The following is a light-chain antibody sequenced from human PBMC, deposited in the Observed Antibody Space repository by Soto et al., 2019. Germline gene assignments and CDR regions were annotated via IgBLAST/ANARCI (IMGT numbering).Light chain of an antibody. J-gene: IGKJ3*01. CDR3: LQYGTSPLT. CDR1: QSVSSSY. Sequence: EIVLTQSPGTLSLSPGERATLSCRASQSVSSSYLAWYQQKPGQAPRLLIYAASSRATAIPDRFSGSGSGTDFTLTISRLEPEDFAVYYCLQYGTSPLTFGPGTKVYIK. CDR2: AAS. V-gene: IGKV3-20*01.